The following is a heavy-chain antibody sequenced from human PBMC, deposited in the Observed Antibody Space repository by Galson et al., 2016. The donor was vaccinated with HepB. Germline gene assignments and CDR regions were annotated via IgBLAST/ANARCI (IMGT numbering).Heavy chain of an antibody. J-gene: IGHJ6*03. V-gene: IGHV4-39*01. CDR2: IFHTGSF. CDR1: RGSITSTTYY. CDR3: ARHPFYDFRHEYSTGRGRVHYYYYYMDV. D-gene: IGHD3-3*01. Sequence: SETLSLTCTVSRGSITSTTYYWGWIRQSPGKGLEWIGTIFHTGSFYYNPSLKSRITISVDPSKKQFSLKLNSVTAADTAIYYCARHPFYDFRHEYSTGRGRVHYYYYYMDVWGQGALVTVSS.